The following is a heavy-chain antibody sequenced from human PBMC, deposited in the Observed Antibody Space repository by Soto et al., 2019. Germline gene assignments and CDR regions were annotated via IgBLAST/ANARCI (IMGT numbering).Heavy chain of an antibody. Sequence: ASVKVSCKASGYTFTSYGISWVRQAPGQRLEWMGWINAGNGNTKYSQRFQGRVTITRDTSASTAYMELSSLRSEDTAVYYCARGPLAAADWFDPWGQGTLVTVSS. CDR3: ARGPLAAADWFDP. CDR2: INAGNGNT. D-gene: IGHD6-13*01. J-gene: IGHJ5*02. CDR1: GYTFTSYG. V-gene: IGHV1-3*01.